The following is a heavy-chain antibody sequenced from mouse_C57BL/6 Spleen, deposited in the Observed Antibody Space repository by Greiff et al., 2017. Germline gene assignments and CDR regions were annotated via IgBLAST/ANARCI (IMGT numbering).Heavy chain of an antibody. Sequence: QVQLQQPGAELVMPGASVKLSCKASGYTFTSYWMHWVKQRPGQGLEWIGEIDPSDSYTNYNQKFKGKSTLTVDKSSSTAYMQRSSLTSEDSAVYYCARHYGSSYDYFDYWGQGTTLTVSS. CDR2: IDPSDSYT. J-gene: IGHJ2*01. CDR3: ARHYGSSYDYFDY. D-gene: IGHD1-1*01. V-gene: IGHV1-69*01. CDR1: GYTFTSYW.